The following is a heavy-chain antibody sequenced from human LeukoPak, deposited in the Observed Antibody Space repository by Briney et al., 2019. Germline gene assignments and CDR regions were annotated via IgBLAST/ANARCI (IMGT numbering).Heavy chain of an antibody. CDR2: IKEDGSEK. V-gene: IGHV3-7*05. D-gene: IGHD5-12*01. CDR1: GFTFSVFW. CDR3: ARVSGHSGSP. J-gene: IGHJ5*02. Sequence: GGSLRLSCVDSGFTFSVFWMGWVRQAPGKGLEWVATIKEDGSEKYYVDSVKGRFTISRDNAKNSLYLQMNGLRGEDTAVYYCARVSGHSGSPWGQGTLVTVAS.